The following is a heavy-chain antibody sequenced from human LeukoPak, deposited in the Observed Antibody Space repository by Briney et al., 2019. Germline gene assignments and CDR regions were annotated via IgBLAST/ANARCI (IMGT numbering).Heavy chain of an antibody. Sequence: GRSLRLSCAASGFTFSSYAMHWVRQAPGKGLEWVAVISYDGSNKYYADSVKGRFTISRDNSKNTLYLQMNSLRAEDTAVYYCARDRWRGYYGSSGYYFVLILDYWGQGTLVTVSS. CDR1: GFTFSSYA. J-gene: IGHJ4*02. CDR3: ARDRWRGYYGSSGYYFVLILDY. V-gene: IGHV3-30-3*01. CDR2: ISYDGSNK. D-gene: IGHD3-22*01.